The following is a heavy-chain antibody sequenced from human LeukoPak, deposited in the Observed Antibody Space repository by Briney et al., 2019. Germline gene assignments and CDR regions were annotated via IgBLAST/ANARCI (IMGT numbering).Heavy chain of an antibody. CDR3: ARDPCSSTSCYTFNWFDP. J-gene: IGHJ5*02. CDR1: GFSFCSYA. D-gene: IGHD2-2*02. V-gene: IGHV3-23*01. CDR2: FRGSRRIGDNT. Sequence: GGSLRLSCAASGFSFCSYAMTWVRQAPGKGLEWVSTFRGSRRIGDNTFYAASVKGRFTISRDNSKNTLYLQMNSLRAEDTAVYYCARDPCSSTSCYTFNWFDPWGQGTLVTVSS.